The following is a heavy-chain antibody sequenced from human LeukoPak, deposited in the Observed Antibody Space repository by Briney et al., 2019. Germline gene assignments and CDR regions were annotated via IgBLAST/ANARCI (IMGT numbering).Heavy chain of an antibody. J-gene: IGHJ4*02. V-gene: IGHV1-69*13. CDR1: GGTFSSYA. Sequence: SVKDSCKASGGTFSSYAISWVRQAPGQGLEWMGGIIPIFGTANYAQKFQGRVTITADESTSTAYMELSSLRSEDTAVYYCARITTGYCSSTSCYTEDYWGQGTLVTVSS. CDR2: IIPIFGTA. CDR3: ARITTGYCSSTSCYTEDY. D-gene: IGHD2-2*02.